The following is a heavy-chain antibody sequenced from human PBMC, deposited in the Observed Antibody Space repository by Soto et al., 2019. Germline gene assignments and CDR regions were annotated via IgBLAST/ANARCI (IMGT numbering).Heavy chain of an antibody. D-gene: IGHD2-15*01. CDR3: AKRQGTGLAAKNFDF. V-gene: IGHV3-23*01. J-gene: IGHJ4*02. CDR1: GFPFSNHA. Sequence: PGGSLRLSCAASGFPFSNHAMSWVRQAPGKGLEWVSGISVGGDLIYYADSVKGRFSMSRDNSENMLYLQMTNLRAEDTAIYFCAKRQGTGLAAKNFDFWGQGTLFTVSS. CDR2: ISVGGDLI.